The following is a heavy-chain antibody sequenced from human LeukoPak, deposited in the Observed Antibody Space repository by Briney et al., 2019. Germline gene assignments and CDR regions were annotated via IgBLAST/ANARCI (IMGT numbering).Heavy chain of an antibody. D-gene: IGHD2-15*01. J-gene: IGHJ3*02. CDR2: ISSSSSYI. Sequence: GGSLRLSCAASGFTFSSYSMNWVRQAPGKGLEWVSSISSSSSYIYYADSVKGRFTVSRDNAKNSLYLQMNSLRAEDTAVYYCARDRNPVVDNAFDIWGQGTMVTVSS. CDR3: ARDRNPVVDNAFDI. V-gene: IGHV3-21*01. CDR1: GFTFSSYS.